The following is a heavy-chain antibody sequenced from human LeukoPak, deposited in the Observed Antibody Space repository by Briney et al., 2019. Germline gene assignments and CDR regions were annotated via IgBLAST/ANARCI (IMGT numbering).Heavy chain of an antibody. Sequence: PSETLSLTCAVYGGSFSGYDWSWIRQPPGKGLEWIGEINQSGSTNYNPSLKSRVTISVATSKNQFSLKLSSVTAAETAVYYCARLDRREYWGQGPLVPVSS. CDR2: INQSGST. CDR1: GGSFSGYD. CDR3: ARLDRREY. J-gene: IGHJ1*01. V-gene: IGHV4-34*01.